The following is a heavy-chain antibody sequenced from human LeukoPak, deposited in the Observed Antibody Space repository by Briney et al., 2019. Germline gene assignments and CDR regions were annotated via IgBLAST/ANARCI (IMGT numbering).Heavy chain of an antibody. CDR3: VKDRSIAAPNNDFFDS. D-gene: IGHD6-6*01. Sequence: GGSLRLFCSASGFTFNRFYLHWVRQAPGKGLEFVSHISSNGATTYYADSAKGRFTISRDNSKNTLYLQMSSLRADDTAVYYCVKDRSIAAPNNDFFDSWGQGALVTVSS. J-gene: IGHJ4*02. CDR1: GFTFNRFY. CDR2: ISSNGATT. V-gene: IGHV3-64D*06.